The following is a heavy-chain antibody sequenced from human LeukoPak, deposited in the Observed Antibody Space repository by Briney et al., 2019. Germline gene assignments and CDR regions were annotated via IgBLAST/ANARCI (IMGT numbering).Heavy chain of an antibody. J-gene: IGHJ4*02. D-gene: IGHD3-10*01. CDR2: INSDESST. CDR1: GLTLSSYW. Sequence: GGSLRLSYAPSGLTLSSYWMHWVRPAPGKGLVWVSRINSDESSTSYADSVKGRFTISRDNAKNTLYLLMKSLRAEDTAVYDCARGLLWFGVFTFDCWSQGTLVTVSS. CDR3: ARGLLWFGVFTFDC. V-gene: IGHV3-74*01.